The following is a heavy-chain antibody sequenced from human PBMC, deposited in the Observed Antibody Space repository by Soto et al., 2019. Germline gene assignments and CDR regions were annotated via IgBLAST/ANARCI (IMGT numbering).Heavy chain of an antibody. Sequence: GGSLRLSCAASGFTFSSYSMNWVRQAPGKGLEWVSYISSSSSTIYYADSVKGRFTISRDNAKNSLYLQMNSLRDEDTAVYYCARDKASDSLYYYYYGMDVWGQGTTVTVSS. CDR2: ISSSSSTI. V-gene: IGHV3-48*02. CDR1: GFTFSSYS. J-gene: IGHJ6*02. D-gene: IGHD2-15*01. CDR3: ARDKASDSLYYYYYGMDV.